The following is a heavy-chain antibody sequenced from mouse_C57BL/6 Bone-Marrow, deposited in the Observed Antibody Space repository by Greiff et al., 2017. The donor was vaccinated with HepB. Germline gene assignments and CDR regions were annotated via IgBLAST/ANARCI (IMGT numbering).Heavy chain of an antibody. V-gene: IGHV1-64*01. D-gene: IGHD1-1*01. J-gene: IGHJ2*01. CDR3: ARYYEYYFDY. Sequence: VQLQQPGAELVKPGASVKLSCKASGYTFTSYWMHWVKQRPGQGLAWIGMIHPNSGSTNYNEKFKSKATLTVDKSSSTAYMQLSSRTSEDSAVYYCARYYEYYFDYWGQGTTLTVSS. CDR2: IHPNSGST. CDR1: GYTFTSYW.